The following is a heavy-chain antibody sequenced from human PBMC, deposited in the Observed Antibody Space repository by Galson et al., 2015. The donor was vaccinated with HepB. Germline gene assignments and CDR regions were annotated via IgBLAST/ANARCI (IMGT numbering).Heavy chain of an antibody. Sequence: SVKVSCKASGYTFISYYMYWVRQAPGQGLEWMGMINPNGATTTYAQKFEGRVTMTRDTSTTTFYMELSSLRSEDTAVYYCARGRWFGESHWFDPWGQGPLVTVSS. CDR2: INPNGATT. CDR1: GYTFISYY. V-gene: IGHV1-46*01. CDR3: ARGRWFGESHWFDP. D-gene: IGHD3-10*01. J-gene: IGHJ5*02.